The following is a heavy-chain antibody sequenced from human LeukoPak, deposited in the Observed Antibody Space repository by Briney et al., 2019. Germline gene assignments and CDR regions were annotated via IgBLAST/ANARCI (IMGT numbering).Heavy chain of an antibody. CDR2: IRYDGSNK. J-gene: IGHJ4*02. CDR1: GFTFSSSA. D-gene: IGHD6-13*01. CDR3: AKGYSSSWYVGY. Sequence: GGSLRLSCAASGFTFSSSAMSWVRQAPGKGLEWVAFIRYDGSNKYYADSVKGRFTIPRDNSKNTLYLQMNSLRAEDTAVYYCAKGYSSSWYVGYWGQGTLVTVSS. V-gene: IGHV3-30*02.